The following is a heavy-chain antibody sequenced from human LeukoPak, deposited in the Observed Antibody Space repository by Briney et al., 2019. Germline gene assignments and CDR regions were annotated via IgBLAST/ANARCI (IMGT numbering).Heavy chain of an antibody. V-gene: IGHV4-34*01. J-gene: IGHJ5*02. Sequence: SETLSLTCTVSGGSLSSYYWSWIRQPPGKGLEWIGEINHSGSTNYNPSLKSRVTISVETSKNQLSLKLSSVTAADTAVYYCARGRRGITMVRGFRFDPWGQGTLVTVSS. CDR2: INHSGST. CDR1: GGSLSSYY. D-gene: IGHD3-10*01. CDR3: ARGRRGITMVRGFRFDP.